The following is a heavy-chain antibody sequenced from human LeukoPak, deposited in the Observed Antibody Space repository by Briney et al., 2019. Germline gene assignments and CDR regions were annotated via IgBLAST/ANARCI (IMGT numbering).Heavy chain of an antibody. CDR3: ARESGAVDY. D-gene: IGHD1-14*01. Sequence: SETLSLTCTVSGASVSSSDYYWGWIRQPPGKRLEWIGYIYYSGSTNYNPSLKSRVTISVDTSKNQFSLKLSSVTAADTAVYYCARESGAVDYWGQGTLVTVSS. J-gene: IGHJ4*02. V-gene: IGHV4-61*08. CDR2: IYYSGST. CDR1: GASVSSSDYY.